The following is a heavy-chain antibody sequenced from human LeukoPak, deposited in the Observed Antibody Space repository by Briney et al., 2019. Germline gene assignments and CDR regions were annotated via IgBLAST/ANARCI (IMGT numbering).Heavy chain of an antibody. CDR3: AKDRGSGNYFDY. CDR1: GFTFSSYW. J-gene: IGHJ4*02. Sequence: GGSLRLSCAASGFTFSSYWMSWVRQAPGKGLEWVANIKQDGSEKYYVDSVKGRFTISRDNSKNTLYLQMNSLRAEDTAVYYCAKDRGSGNYFDYWGQGTLVTVSS. V-gene: IGHV3-7*01. D-gene: IGHD1-26*01. CDR2: IKQDGSEK.